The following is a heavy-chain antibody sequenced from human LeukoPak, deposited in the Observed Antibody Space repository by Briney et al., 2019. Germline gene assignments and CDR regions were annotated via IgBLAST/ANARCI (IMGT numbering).Heavy chain of an antibody. CDR1: GFSLSTSGAG. D-gene: IGHD4-23*01. J-gene: IGHJ4*02. CDR2: LYCDHDK. CDR3: AHGTTVVTCDY. Sequence: SGPTLVKPTQTLTLTCTFSGFSLSTSGAGVGWIRQPPAKALEWLDLLYCDHDKRYSPSLKSRLTITKGPSKNPVVLTMTHMDPGDTATYYCAHGTTVVTCDYWGQGTLVTVSS. V-gene: IGHV2-5*02.